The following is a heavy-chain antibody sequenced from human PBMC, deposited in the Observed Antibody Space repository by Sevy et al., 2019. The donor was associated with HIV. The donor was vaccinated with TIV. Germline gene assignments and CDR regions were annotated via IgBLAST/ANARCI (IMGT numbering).Heavy chain of an antibody. Sequence: GGSLRLSCAASGFTFSSYGMSWVRQAPGKGLEWVSVISDIGNPYYADSVKGRFTMSRVNSKNTLYLQMNSLRAEDTAVYYCAKCLAALPGYYYGVDVWGQGTTVTVSS. J-gene: IGHJ6*02. CDR3: AKCLAALPGYYYGVDV. V-gene: IGHV3-23*01. D-gene: IGHD6-6*01. CDR2: ISDIGNP. CDR1: GFTFSSYG.